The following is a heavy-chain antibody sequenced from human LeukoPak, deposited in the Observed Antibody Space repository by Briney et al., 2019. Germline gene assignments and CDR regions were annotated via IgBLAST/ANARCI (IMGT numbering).Heavy chain of an antibody. CDR1: GFTFSSYA. CDR2: ISGSGGST. J-gene: IGHJ3*02. V-gene: IGHV3-23*01. Sequence: PGGSLRLSCAASGFTFSSYAMSWVRQAPGKGLEWVSAISGSGGSTYYADSVKGRFTISRDNSTNTLYLQMNSLRAEDTAVYYCAKDEGVVVVAASGAGFFDIWGQGTMVTVSS. D-gene: IGHD2-15*01. CDR3: AKDEGVVVVAASGAGFFDI.